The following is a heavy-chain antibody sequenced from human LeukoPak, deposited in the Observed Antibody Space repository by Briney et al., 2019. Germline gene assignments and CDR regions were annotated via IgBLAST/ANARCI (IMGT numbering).Heavy chain of an antibody. CDR2: ISAYNGNT. CDR3: ARAETSYYYYGMDV. J-gene: IGHJ6*02. V-gene: IGHV1-18*01. CDR1: GFTFSSYG. Sequence: GGSLRLSCAASGFTFSSYGMHWVRQAPGQGLEWMGWISAYNGNTNYAQKLQGRVTMTTDTSTSTAYMELRSLRSDDTAVYYCARAETSYYYYGMDVWGQGTTVTVSS.